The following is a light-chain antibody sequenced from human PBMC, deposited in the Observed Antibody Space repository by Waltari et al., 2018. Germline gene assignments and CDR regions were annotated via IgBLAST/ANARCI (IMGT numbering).Light chain of an antibody. CDR3: AAWDDSLNGRWV. CDR1: ASNIGDNL. J-gene: IGLJ3*02. CDR2: RSN. V-gene: IGLV1-44*01. Sequence: QSVLTQPPSVSGAPGQRVTMSCSGSASNIGDNLVTWYQQLPGKAPKLLIYRSNQRPSGVPDRFSASKSGTSASLTISGLRSEDEADYYCAAWDDSLNGRWVFGGGTKVTVL.